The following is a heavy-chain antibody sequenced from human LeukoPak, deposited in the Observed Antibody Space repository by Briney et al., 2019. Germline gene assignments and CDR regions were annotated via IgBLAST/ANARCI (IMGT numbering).Heavy chain of an antibody. D-gene: IGHD6-19*01. CDR1: GFTFSSYA. V-gene: IGHV3-21*01. CDR2: ISSSSSYI. J-gene: IGHJ4*02. Sequence: GGSLRLSCAASGFTFSSYAMSWVRQAPGKGLEWVSSISSSSSYIYYADSVKGRFTISRDNAKNSLYLQMNSLRAEDTAVYYCARDPETPDSGWYDYWGQGTLVTVSS. CDR3: ARDPETPDSGWYDY.